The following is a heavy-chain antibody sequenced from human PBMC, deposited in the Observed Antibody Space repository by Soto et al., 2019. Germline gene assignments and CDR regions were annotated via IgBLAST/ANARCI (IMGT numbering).Heavy chain of an antibody. V-gene: IGHV4-34*01. CDR2: INHSGST. J-gene: IGHJ3*02. CDR1: GGSFSGYY. Sequence: SETLSLTCAAYGGSFSGYYWTGIRQPPGKGLEWIGEINHSGSTNYNPSLKSRVTISGDTSKNQFSLKLRSVTAADTAVYYCARGRSGVGYCSGGSCPKRKKNCSPFDIWGQGTMVTVSS. CDR3: ARGRSGVGYCSGGSCPKRKKNCSPFDI. D-gene: IGHD2-15*01.